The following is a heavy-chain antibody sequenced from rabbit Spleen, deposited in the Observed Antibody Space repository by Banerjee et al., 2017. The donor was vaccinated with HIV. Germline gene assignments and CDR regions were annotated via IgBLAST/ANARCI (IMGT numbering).Heavy chain of an antibody. Sequence: QSLEGSGGDLVKPGASLTLTCTASGFSFSSSYYMCWVRQAPGKGLEWVACAYAGSSDSTYSATWAKGRFTISKTSSTTVTLQMTSLTVADTATYFCARDAGTSFSTYGMDLWGPGTLVTVS. CDR3: ARDAGTSFSTYGMDL. CDR2: AYAGSSDST. V-gene: IGHV1S40*01. D-gene: IGHD8-1*01. CDR1: GFSFSSSYY. J-gene: IGHJ6*01.